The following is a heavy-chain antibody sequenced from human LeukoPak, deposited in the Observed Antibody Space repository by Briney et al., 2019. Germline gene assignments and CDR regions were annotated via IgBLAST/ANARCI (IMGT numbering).Heavy chain of an antibody. CDR2: INHSGST. Sequence: SETLSLTCAVYGGSFSGYYWSWPRQPPGKGLEWIGEINHSGSTNYNPSLKSRVTISVDTSKNQFSLKLSSVTAADTAVYYCARGASSSWYQTGDAFDIWGQGTMVTVSS. V-gene: IGHV4-34*01. J-gene: IGHJ3*02. CDR3: ARGASSSWYQTGDAFDI. CDR1: GGSFSGYY. D-gene: IGHD6-13*01.